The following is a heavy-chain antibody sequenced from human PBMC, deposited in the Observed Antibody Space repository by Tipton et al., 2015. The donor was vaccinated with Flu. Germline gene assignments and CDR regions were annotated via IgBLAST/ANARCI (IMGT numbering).Heavy chain of an antibody. J-gene: IGHJ4*02. CDR1: GFTFSSYA. D-gene: IGHD1-26*01. CDR2: ISGSGGTT. Sequence: SLRLSCAASGFTFSSYAMTWVRQAPGKGLEWVSTISGSGGTTYYADSVKGRFTVSRDNSKNTVFLEMNRLRADDTGLYFCVSGFLGEILFDYWGQGTLVSVSS. CDR3: VSGFLGEILFDY. V-gene: IGHV3-23*01.